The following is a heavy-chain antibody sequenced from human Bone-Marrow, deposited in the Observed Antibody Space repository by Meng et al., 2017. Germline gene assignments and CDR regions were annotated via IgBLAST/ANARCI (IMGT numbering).Heavy chain of an antibody. CDR2: INPKSGDT. Sequence: SVKVSCKPSGYNFPDYYIHWVRRAPGQGREWMGRINPKSGDTHYAQKFQARVTMTGDTSISTAYMELSGLRSDDTVMYYCARAGVISAAGKLFGDYWGQGTLVTVSS. CDR3: ARAGVISAAGKLFGDY. V-gene: IGHV1-2*05. J-gene: IGHJ4*02. D-gene: IGHD6-25*01. CDR1: GYNFPDYY.